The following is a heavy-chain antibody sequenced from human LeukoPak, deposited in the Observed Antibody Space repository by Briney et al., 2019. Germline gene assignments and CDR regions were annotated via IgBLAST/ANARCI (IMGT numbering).Heavy chain of an antibody. Sequence: SETLSLTCAVYGGSFSGYYWSWIRQPPGKGLEWIGEINHSGSTNYNPSLKSRVTISVDTSKNQFSLKLSSVTAADTAVYYCARVIRYYYDSSGDYFDYCGQGTLVTVSS. CDR3: ARVIRYYYDSSGDYFDY. D-gene: IGHD3-22*01. V-gene: IGHV4-34*01. CDR1: GGSFSGYY. CDR2: INHSGST. J-gene: IGHJ4*02.